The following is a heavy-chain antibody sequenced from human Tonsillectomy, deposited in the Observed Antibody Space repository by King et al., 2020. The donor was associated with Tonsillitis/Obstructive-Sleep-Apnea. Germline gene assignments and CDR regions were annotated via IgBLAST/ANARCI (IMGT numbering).Heavy chain of an antibody. D-gene: IGHD3-3*01. CDR3: ARGRRWVCGVVPPYP. CDR1: GGSFSGYY. J-gene: IGHJ5*02. V-gene: IGHV4-34*01. Sequence: VQLQQWGAGLLKPSETLSLTCAVYGGSFSGYYWSWIRQPPGKGLEWIGEINHSGSTNYNPSLKSRVTISVDTSKNQFSLKLSSVTAADTAVYYCARGRRWVCGVVPPYPWGQGTLVTVSS. CDR2: INHSGST.